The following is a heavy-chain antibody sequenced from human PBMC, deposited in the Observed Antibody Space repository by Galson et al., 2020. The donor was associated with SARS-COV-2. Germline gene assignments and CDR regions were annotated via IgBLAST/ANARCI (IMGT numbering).Heavy chain of an antibody. Sequence: GESLKISCAASGFTFTTYALSWVRQAPGKGLKWVSSISGSGGSTDYADSVTGRFTISRDNSKNTLYLQVNSLTAEDTAVYYCARGGPYYFDYWGRGTLVTVSS. CDR2: ISGSGGST. CDR1: GFTFTTYA. J-gene: IGHJ4*02. V-gene: IGHV3-23*01. CDR3: ARGGPYYFDY.